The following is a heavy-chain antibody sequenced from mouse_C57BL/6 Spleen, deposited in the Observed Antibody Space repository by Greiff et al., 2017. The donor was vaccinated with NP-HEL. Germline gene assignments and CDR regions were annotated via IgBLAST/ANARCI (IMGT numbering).Heavy chain of an antibody. V-gene: IGHV1-53*01. CDR1: GYTFTSYW. CDR2: INPSNGGT. Sequence: VQLQQPGTELVKPGASVKLSCKASGYTFTSYWMHWVKQRPGQGLEWIGNINPSNGGTNYNEKFKSKATLTVDKSSSTAYMQLSSLTSEDSAVYYCARRTPYYYGSSGYFDVWGTGTTVTVSS. J-gene: IGHJ1*03. D-gene: IGHD1-1*01. CDR3: ARRTPYYYGSSGYFDV.